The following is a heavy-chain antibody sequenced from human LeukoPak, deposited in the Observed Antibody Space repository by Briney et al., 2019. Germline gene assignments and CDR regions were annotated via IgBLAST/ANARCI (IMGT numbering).Heavy chain of an antibody. CDR2: IYYSGNT. J-gene: IGHJ4*02. Sequence: SETLSLTCTVSGASINSYYWSWIRQPPGKGLDWVAYIYYSGNTNKNSSLKSRVTISVDTSKNQFSLELSSVTAADTAVYYCARVGSTMARDYFDYWGQGTLVSVSS. CDR1: GASINSYY. V-gene: IGHV4-59*01. D-gene: IGHD3-10*01. CDR3: ARVGSTMARDYFDY.